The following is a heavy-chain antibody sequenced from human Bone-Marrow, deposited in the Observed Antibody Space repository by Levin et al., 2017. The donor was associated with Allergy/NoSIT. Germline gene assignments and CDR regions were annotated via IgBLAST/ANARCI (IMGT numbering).Heavy chain of an antibody. CDR2: MYHTGTT. Sequence: SETLSLTCQVSGDTVRSTFWWAWVRQSPGKGLQWIGQMYHTGTTNYNPSLKSRVTISVDKSDNNFSLRLTSLTAADTAIYYCTAYPLYYDSTGDFKFFDYWGRGLLVTVSS. V-gene: IGHV4-4*02. CDR1: GDTVRSTFW. J-gene: IGHJ4*02. CDR3: TAYPLYYDSTGDFKFFDY. D-gene: IGHD3-22*01.